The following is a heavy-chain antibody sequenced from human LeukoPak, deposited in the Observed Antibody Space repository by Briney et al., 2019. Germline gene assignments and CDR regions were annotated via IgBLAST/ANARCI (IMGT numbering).Heavy chain of an antibody. CDR2: ISSISSYI. D-gene: IGHD2-15*01. CDR1: GFTFSSYS. V-gene: IGHV3-21*01. J-gene: IGHJ6*02. CDR3: ARDPTPRYCSGGSCYTHYGMNV. Sequence: PGGSLRLSCAASGFTFSSYSMNWVRQAPGKGLEWVSSISSISSYIYYADSVKGRFTISRDNAKNSLYLQMNSLRAEDTAVYYCARDPTPRYCSGGSCYTHYGMNVWGQGTTVTVSS.